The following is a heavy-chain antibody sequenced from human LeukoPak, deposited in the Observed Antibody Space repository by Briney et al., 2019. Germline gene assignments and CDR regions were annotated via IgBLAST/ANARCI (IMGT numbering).Heavy chain of an antibody. Sequence: GGSLRLSCAASGFTFSSYSMNWVRQAPGKGLEWVSSISSSSSYIYYADSVKGRFTISRDNSKNTLYLQMNSLRAEDTAVYYCAKEEYYDFWSGYFWGQGTLVTVSS. CDR1: GFTFSSYS. CDR2: ISSSSSYI. CDR3: AKEEYYDFWSGYF. D-gene: IGHD3-3*01. V-gene: IGHV3-21*01. J-gene: IGHJ4*02.